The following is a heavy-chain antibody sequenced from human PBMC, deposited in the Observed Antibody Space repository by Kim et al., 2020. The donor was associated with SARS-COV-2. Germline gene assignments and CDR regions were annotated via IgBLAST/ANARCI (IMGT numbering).Heavy chain of an antibody. CDR2: ISGSGGRT. J-gene: IGHJ4*02. V-gene: IGHV3-23*01. D-gene: IGHD6-13*01. CDR3: AKPLHIHIAAAGH. CDR1: GFTFSSYA. Sequence: GGSLRLSCAASGFTFSSYAMSWVRQAPGKGLEWVSAISGSGGRTYYADSVKGRFTISRDNSKNTLYLQMNSLRAEDTAVYYCAKPLHIHIAAAGHWGQGTLVTVSS.